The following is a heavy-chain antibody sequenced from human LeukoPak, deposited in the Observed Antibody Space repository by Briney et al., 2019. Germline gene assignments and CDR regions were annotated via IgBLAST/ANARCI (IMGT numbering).Heavy chain of an antibody. CDR3: ARDSSGLDY. CDR1: GGSISSSSYY. V-gene: IGHV4-39*07. J-gene: IGHJ4*02. Sequence: KPSETLSLTCTVSGGSISSSSYYWGWIRQPPGKGLEWIGSIYYSGSTYYNPTLKSRVTISVDTSKNQFSLKLSSVTAADTAVYYCARDSSGLDYWGQGTLVTVSS. CDR2: IYYSGST. D-gene: IGHD6-25*01.